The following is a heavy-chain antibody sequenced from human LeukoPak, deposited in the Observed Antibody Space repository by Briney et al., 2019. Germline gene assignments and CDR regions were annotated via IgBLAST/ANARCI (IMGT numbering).Heavy chain of an antibody. D-gene: IGHD4-17*01. J-gene: IGHJ5*02. Sequence: SETLSLTCAVYGGSFSGYYWSWIRQPPGKGLEWIGEINHSGSTNYNPSLKSRVTISVDTSKNRFSLKLSSVTAADTAVYYCARGYGDYVWFDPWGQGTLVTVSS. CDR2: INHSGST. V-gene: IGHV4-34*01. CDR3: ARGYGDYVWFDP. CDR1: GGSFSGYY.